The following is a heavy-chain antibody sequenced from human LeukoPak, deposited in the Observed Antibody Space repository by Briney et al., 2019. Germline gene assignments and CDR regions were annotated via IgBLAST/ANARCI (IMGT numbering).Heavy chain of an antibody. D-gene: IGHD1-26*01. CDR3: ARGGAQGMDV. J-gene: IGHJ6*02. V-gene: IGHV3-11*01. CDR2: ISGGGSGI. CDR1: GFTFSDYY. Sequence: GSLRLSCAASGFTFSDYYMTWIRQAPGKGLEWVSYISGGGSGIYYADSVKGRFTISRDNVQKSVYLQMNSLRAEDSAVYYCARGGAQGMDVWGQGTTVTVSS.